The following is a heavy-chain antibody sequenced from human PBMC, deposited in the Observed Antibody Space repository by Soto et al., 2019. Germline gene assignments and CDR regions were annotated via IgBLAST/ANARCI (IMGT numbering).Heavy chain of an antibody. CDR3: VRVVAIPGYPDN. CDR1: GGTFSSYA. CDR2: IVPIVDTS. D-gene: IGHD5-12*01. Sequence: QVQLVQSGAEVRQPASSVKVSCKTSGGTFSSYAISWVRQAPGQGLEWMGGIVPIVDTSTYAHKFQGRVTITADASTSTVYMELSSLRSDDTAVYYCVRVVAIPGYPDNWGQGTLVTVSS. J-gene: IGHJ4*02. V-gene: IGHV1-69*12.